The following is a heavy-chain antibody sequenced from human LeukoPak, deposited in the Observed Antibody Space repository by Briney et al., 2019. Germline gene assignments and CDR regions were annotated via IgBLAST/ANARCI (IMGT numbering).Heavy chain of an antibody. CDR1: GFTFSDAW. D-gene: IGHD5-12*01. CDR2: IKRKTDGGTA. V-gene: IGHV3-15*01. CDR3: AKSPWLRYPFDY. J-gene: IGHJ4*02. Sequence: GGSLRLSCAASGFTFSDAWLTWVRQAPGKGLEWVGRIKRKTDGGTAHYAAPVKGRFTISRDDSETTLYLQMNSLKTEDTAVYYCAKSPWLRYPFDYWGQGTLVTVSS.